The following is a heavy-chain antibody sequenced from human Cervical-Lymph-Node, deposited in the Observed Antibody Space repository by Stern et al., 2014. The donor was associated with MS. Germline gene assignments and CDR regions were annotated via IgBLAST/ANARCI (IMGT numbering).Heavy chain of an antibody. J-gene: IGHJ4*02. D-gene: IGHD5-18*01. CDR2: IYYSGST. CDR3: ARDGGYNYHY. CDR1: GGSISSYH. V-gene: IGHV4-59*01. Sequence: QVQLHESGPGLVKTSETLSLTCTVSGGSISSYHWSWIRQPPGRGLEWIGYIYYSGSTNYNPSLKSRVTISVDTSKNQFSLKLSSVTAADTAVYYCARDGGYNYHYWGQGTLVTVSS.